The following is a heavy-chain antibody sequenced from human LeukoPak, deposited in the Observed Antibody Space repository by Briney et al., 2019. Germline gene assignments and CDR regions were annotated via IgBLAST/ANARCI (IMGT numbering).Heavy chain of an antibody. J-gene: IGHJ6*03. CDR3: ARGLEERTKDYYYYYMDV. D-gene: IGHD1-1*01. CDR2: MNPNSGNT. Sequence: ASVKVSCKASGYTFTSYDINWVRQATRQGLEWMGWMNPNSGNTGYAQKFQGRVTITRNTSISTAYMELSSLRSEDTAVYYCARGLEERTKDYYYYYMDVWGKGTTVTVSS. V-gene: IGHV1-8*03. CDR1: GYTFTSYD.